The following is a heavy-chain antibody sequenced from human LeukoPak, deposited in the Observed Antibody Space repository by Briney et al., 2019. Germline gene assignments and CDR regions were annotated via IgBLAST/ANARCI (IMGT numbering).Heavy chain of an antibody. CDR3: ARRGGSGSYSPYYYYYYMDV. Sequence: GESLQISCKGSGYTFTSFWIGWVRQLPGKGLEWMGIIYPGDSDTRYSPSFQGQVTISADKSISTAYLQWSSLKASDTAMYYCARRGGSGSYSPYYYYYYMDVWGKGTTVTVSS. D-gene: IGHD3-10*01. V-gene: IGHV5-51*01. CDR1: GYTFTSFW. CDR2: IYPGDSDT. J-gene: IGHJ6*03.